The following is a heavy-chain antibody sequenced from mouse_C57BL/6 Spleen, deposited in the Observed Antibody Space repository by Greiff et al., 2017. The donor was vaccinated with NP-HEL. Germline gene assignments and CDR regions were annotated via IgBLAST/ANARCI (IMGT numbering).Heavy chain of an antibody. D-gene: IGHD2-3*01. Sequence: VQLVESGPELVKPGASVKISCKASGYAFSSSWMNWVKQRPGKGLEWIGRIYPGDGDTNYNGKFKGKATLTADKSSSTAYMQLSSLTSEDSAVYFCARREDGYFDYWGQGTTLTVSS. J-gene: IGHJ2*01. CDR3: ARREDGYFDY. V-gene: IGHV1-82*01. CDR1: GYAFSSSW. CDR2: IYPGDGDT.